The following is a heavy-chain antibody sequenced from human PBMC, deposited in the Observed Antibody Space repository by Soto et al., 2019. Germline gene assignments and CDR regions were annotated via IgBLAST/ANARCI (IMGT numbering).Heavy chain of an antibody. CDR1: GYTFTGYY. CDR2: INPNSGGT. V-gene: IGHV1-2*04. J-gene: IGHJ5*02. CDR3: ARSAGGYDNWFDP. D-gene: IGHD5-12*01. Sequence: QVQLVQSGAEVKKPGASEKVSCKASGYTFTGYYMHWVRQAPGQGLEWMGWINPNSGGTNYAQKFQGWVTMTRDTSISTAYMELSRLRPDDTAVYYCARSAGGYDNWFDPWGQGTLVTVSS.